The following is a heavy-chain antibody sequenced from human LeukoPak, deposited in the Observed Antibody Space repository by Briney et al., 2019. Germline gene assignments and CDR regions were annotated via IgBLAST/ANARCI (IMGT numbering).Heavy chain of an antibody. CDR2: INPNSGGT. CDR1: GYTFTGYY. Sequence: ASAKVSCKASGYTFTGYYMHWVRQAPGQGLEWMGWINPNSGGTNYAQKFQGWVTMTRDTSISTAYMELSRLRSDDTAVYYCARARDYYDSSGQDYGMDVWGQGTTVTVSS. J-gene: IGHJ6*02. V-gene: IGHV1-2*04. D-gene: IGHD3-22*01. CDR3: ARARDYYDSSGQDYGMDV.